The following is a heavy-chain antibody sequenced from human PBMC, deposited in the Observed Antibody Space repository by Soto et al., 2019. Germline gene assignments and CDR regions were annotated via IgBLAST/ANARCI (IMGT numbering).Heavy chain of an antibody. D-gene: IGHD6-25*01. J-gene: IGHJ6*02. V-gene: IGHV1-69*01. Sequence: QVQLVQSGAEVKKPGSSVKVSCKASGGTFSSYAISWVRQAPGQGLEWMGGIIPIFGTANYAQKLQGRVTITADEARSTAYMELSSLRSEDTAVYYCAREAAPAWLDYYYYGMDVWGQGTTVTVSS. CDR3: AREAAPAWLDYYYYGMDV. CDR1: GGTFSSYA. CDR2: IIPIFGTA.